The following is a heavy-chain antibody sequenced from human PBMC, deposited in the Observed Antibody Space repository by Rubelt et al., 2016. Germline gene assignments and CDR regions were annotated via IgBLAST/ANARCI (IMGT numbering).Heavy chain of an antibody. CDR2: ISAYNGNT. CDR1: GYTFTSYG. J-gene: IGHJ6*02. V-gene: IGHV1-18*01. D-gene: IGHD3-22*01. CDR3: ARDGPYYDSSGSSYYYYGMDV. Sequence: QVQLVQSGAEVKKPGASVKVSCKASGYTFTSYGISWVRQAPGQGLEWMGWISAYNGNTNYAQKLQGRVTMTTDTSTSTAYMELSSLRSEDTAVYYCARDGPYYDSSGSSYYYYGMDVWGQGTTVTVSS.